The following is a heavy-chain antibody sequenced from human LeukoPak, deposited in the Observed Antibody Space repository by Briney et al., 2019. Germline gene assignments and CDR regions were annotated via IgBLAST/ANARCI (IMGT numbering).Heavy chain of an antibody. Sequence: GGSLRLSCAASGFTFSSYAMGWVRQAPGKGLEWVSTISDSGRNTYYADSVKGRFTISRDNSKNTLYLQMNSLRAEDTAVYYCSRDKIVGATNFDYWGQGTLVTVSS. J-gene: IGHJ4*02. CDR1: GFTFSSYA. CDR2: ISDSGRNT. CDR3: SRDKIVGATNFDY. D-gene: IGHD1-26*01. V-gene: IGHV3-23*01.